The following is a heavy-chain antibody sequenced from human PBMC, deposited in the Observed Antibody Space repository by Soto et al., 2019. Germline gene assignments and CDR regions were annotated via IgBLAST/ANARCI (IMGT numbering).Heavy chain of an antibody. CDR1: GGSISSYY. V-gene: IGHV4-59*01. J-gene: IGHJ4*02. D-gene: IGHD6-13*01. CDR2: IYYSGST. CDR3: ARDGNIAAAGMGFDY. Sequence: SETLSLTCTVSGGSISSYYWSWIRQPPGKGLEWIGYIYYSGSTNYNPSLKSRVIISVDTSKNQVSLKLSSVTAADTAVYWCARDGNIAAAGMGFDYWGQGTLVTVSS.